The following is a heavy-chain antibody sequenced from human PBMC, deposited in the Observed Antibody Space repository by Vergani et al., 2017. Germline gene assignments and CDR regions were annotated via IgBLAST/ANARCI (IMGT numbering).Heavy chain of an antibody. CDR2: IYSGGST. Sequence: QVQLVESGGGVVQPGRSLRLSCAASGFSFSSFGFHWVRQAPGKGLEWVSVIYSGGSTYYADSVKGRFTISRDNSKNTLYLQMNSLRAEDTAVYYCARNKKGEAFDIWGQGTMVTVSS. J-gene: IGHJ3*02. CDR1: GFSFSSFG. D-gene: IGHD3-16*01. V-gene: IGHV3-NL1*01. CDR3: ARNKKGEAFDI.